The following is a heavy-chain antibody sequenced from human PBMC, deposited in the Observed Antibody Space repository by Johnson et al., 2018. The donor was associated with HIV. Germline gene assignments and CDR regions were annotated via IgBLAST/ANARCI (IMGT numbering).Heavy chain of an antibody. V-gene: IGHV3-30*19. J-gene: IGHJ3*02. CDR2: MWYDGSNK. D-gene: IGHD6-25*01. CDR1: GFTFSTYG. Sequence: QVQLVESGGGLVQPGGSLRLSCAASGFTFSTYGMHWVRQAPGKGLEWVAVMWYDGSNKYYADSVKGRFTISRDNSKNTLYLQMNSLRAEDTAVYYCARSYSSDQPLVIWGQGTMVTVSS. CDR3: ARSYSSDQPLVI.